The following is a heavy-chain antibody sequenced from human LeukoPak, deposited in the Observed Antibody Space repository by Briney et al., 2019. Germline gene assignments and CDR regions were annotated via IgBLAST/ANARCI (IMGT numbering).Heavy chain of an antibody. CDR3: ARVQRDYGDQRGYYYYMDV. J-gene: IGHJ6*03. CDR1: GFTFSSYE. Sequence: GGSLRLSCAASGFTFSSYEMNWVRQAPGKGLEWVSYISSSGSTIYYADSVKGRFTISRDNAKNSLYLQMNSLRAEDTAVYYCARVQRDYGDQRGYYYYMDVWGKGTTVTVSS. CDR2: ISSSGSTI. V-gene: IGHV3-48*03. D-gene: IGHD4-17*01.